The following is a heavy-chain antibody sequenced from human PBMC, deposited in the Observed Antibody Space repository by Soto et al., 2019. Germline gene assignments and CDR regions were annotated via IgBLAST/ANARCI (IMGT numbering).Heavy chain of an antibody. CDR2: IYYSGST. J-gene: IGHJ4*02. V-gene: IGHV4-31*03. CDR3: ARVSGNYYDSSGPFGY. D-gene: IGHD3-22*01. Sequence: SETLSLTCTVSGGSISSGGYYWSWIRQHPGKGLEWIGYIYYSGSTYYNPSLKSRVTISVDTSKNQFSLKLSSVTAADTAVYYCARVSGNYYDSSGPFGYWGQGTLVTVSS. CDR1: GGSISSGGYY.